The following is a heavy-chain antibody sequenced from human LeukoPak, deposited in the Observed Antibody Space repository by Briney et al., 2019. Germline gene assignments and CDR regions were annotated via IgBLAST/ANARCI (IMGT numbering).Heavy chain of an antibody. D-gene: IGHD3-10*01. Sequence: ASVKVSCKASGGTFSSYAISWVRQAPGQGLEWMGGIIPIFGTENYAQKFQGRVTITADESTSTAYMELNSLRSEDTAVYYCGRVRGVFVSGPYYFYYWGQGTRVSVSS. CDR3: GRVRGVFVSGPYYFYY. CDR1: GGTFSSYA. CDR2: IIPIFGTE. J-gene: IGHJ4*02. V-gene: IGHV1-69*13.